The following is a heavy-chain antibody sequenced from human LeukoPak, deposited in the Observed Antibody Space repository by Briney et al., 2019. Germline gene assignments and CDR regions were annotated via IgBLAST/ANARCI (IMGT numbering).Heavy chain of an antibody. CDR3: ARDQGIAAAGTLFDY. CDR2: ISAYNGNT. Sequence: ASVTVSFKSSGYTFTIYGISWVRQAPGQGLEWMGWISAYNGNTNYGQKLQGRVTMTTDTSTSTAYMELRSLRSDDTAVYYCARDQGIAAAGTLFDYWGQGSLVTVSS. J-gene: IGHJ4*02. V-gene: IGHV1-18*01. D-gene: IGHD6-13*01. CDR1: GYTFTIYG.